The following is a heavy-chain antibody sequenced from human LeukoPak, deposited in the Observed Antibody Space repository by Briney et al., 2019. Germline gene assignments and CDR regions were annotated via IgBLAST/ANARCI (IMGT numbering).Heavy chain of an antibody. V-gene: IGHV4-59*08. J-gene: IGHJ3*01. CDR2: IYYSGST. D-gene: IGHD6-6*01. CDR3: AREYSSSSGRRAFDF. CDR1: GGSISSYY. Sequence: SETLSLTCTVSGGSISSYYWNWIRQPPGKGLEWIGYIYYSGSTNYNPSLKSRVTTLVDTSKNQFSLRLSSVTAADTAVYYCAREYSSSSGRRAFDFWGLGTMVTVSS.